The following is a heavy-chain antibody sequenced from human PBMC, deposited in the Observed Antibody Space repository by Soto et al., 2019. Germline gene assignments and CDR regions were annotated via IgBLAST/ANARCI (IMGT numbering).Heavy chain of an antibody. D-gene: IGHD6-13*01. Sequence: QVQLQESGPGLVQPSQTLSLTCTVSGASISSGGFYWSWIRQFPGKGLEWIGYIDYRGRTFYNPSLKSRANISRDTFKSQFSLNVTSVAAAATAVFYCARVSAAGTRWFDSWGQGTLVTVSS. CDR1: GASISSGGFY. CDR2: IDYRGRT. CDR3: ARVSAAGTRWFDS. V-gene: IGHV4-31*03. J-gene: IGHJ5*01.